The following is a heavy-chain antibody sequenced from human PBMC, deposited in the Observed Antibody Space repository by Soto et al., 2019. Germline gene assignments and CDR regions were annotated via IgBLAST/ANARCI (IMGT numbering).Heavy chain of an antibody. CDR3: ARGMAVAGPDWFDP. Sequence: EVQLLESGGGLVQPGGSLRLSCAASGFTFSSYAMSWVRQAPGKGLEWVSAISGSGGSTYYADSVKGLFTISRDNSKNTLYLPRNSLSAGGAAGYYCARGMAVAGPDWFDPWGQGTLVTVSS. V-gene: IGHV3-23*01. J-gene: IGHJ5*02. CDR2: ISGSGGST. CDR1: GFTFSSYA. D-gene: IGHD6-19*01.